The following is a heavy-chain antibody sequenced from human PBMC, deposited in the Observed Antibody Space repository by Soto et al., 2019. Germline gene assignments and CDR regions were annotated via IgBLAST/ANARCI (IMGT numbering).Heavy chain of an antibody. CDR3: ARDRFRLGELSLLGYFDY. D-gene: IGHD3-16*02. CDR1: GFTVSRNY. J-gene: IGHJ4*02. V-gene: IGHV3-66*02. CDR2: IYTGGTI. Sequence: GGSLRLSCVASGFTVSRNYMSWVRQAPGKGLEWVSVIYTGGTIYYADSVKGRFTISRDNSKNTLSVQMDSLRAEDTAVYYCARDRFRLGELSLLGYFDYWGQGTLVNVSS.